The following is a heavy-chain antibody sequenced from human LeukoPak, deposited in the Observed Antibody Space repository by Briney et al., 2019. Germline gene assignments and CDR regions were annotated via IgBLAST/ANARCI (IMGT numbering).Heavy chain of an antibody. D-gene: IGHD5-18*01. CDR2: IRSKAYGGTT. V-gene: IGHV3-49*04. J-gene: IGHJ4*02. Sequence: GGSLRLSCTGSGFIFGDYGMTWVRQAPGKGLEWVGFIRSKAYGGTTEYAASVKGRFTISRDDSKSIAYLQMNSLKTEDTAVYYCTRVDVDTAMGGFDYWGQGTLVTVSS. CDR1: GFIFGDYG. CDR3: TRVDVDTAMGGFDY.